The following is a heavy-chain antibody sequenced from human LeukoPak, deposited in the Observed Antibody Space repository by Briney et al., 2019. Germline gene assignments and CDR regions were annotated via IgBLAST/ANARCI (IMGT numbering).Heavy chain of an antibody. V-gene: IGHV3-48*01. CDR3: SGERGEPVFDY. J-gene: IGHJ4*02. CDR2: ISSSSSTI. Sequence: GGSLRLSCAASGFTFSSYSMNWVRQAPGKGLEWVSYISSSSSTIYYADSVKGRFTISRDNAQKTQYLQMNSLRAEDTAVYYFSGERGEPVFDYWGEGALVTVSS. CDR1: GFTFSSYS.